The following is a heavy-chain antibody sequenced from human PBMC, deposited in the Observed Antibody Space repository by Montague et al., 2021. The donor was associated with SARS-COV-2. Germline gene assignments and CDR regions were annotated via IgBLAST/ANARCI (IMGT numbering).Heavy chain of an antibody. J-gene: IGHJ4*02. CDR2: IYYSGST. D-gene: IGHD5-12*01. CDR1: GASINGYY. CDR3: ARRVDGDDGNCFDY. V-gene: IGHV4-59*01. Sequence: SETLSLTCAVSGASINGYYWTWIRQPPGKGLEWIGEIYYSGSTSYNPSLRSRVTISVDTSKNQFSLKLTSVTAVDTAVYYCARRVDGDDGNCFDYWGQGTLVTVSS.